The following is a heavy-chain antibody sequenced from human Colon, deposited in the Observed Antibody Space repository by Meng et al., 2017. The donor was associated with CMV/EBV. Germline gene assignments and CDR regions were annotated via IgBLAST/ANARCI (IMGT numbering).Heavy chain of an antibody. CDR3: ARHSLTILTD. D-gene: IGHD2-8*02. V-gene: IGHV2-5*02. J-gene: IGHJ4*02. CDR1: GFSLTTTGAG. Sequence: ITLQDSGPALVKPTQTLTLTCTFSGFSLTTTGAGVAWFRQPPGKAPELLALIHWDDDKRYSPSLKNRLNITKDTSKNQVVLSMTDLDPADTGTFYCARHSLTILTDWDQGALVTVSS. CDR2: IHWDDDK.